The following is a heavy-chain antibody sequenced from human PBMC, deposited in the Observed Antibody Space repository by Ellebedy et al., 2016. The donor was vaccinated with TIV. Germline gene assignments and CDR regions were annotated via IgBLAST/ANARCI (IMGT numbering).Heavy chain of an antibody. D-gene: IGHD4-11*01. CDR2: ISSSSSYI. J-gene: IGHJ6*02. CDR3: ARDSMTTVTLYYYYYGMDV. Sequence: GESLKISCAASGFTFSSYSMNWVRQAPGKGLEWVSSISSSSSYIYYADSVKGRFTISRDNAKNSLYLQMNSLRAEDTAVYYCARDSMTTVTLYYYYYGMDVWGQGTTVTVSS. CDR1: GFTFSSYS. V-gene: IGHV3-21*01.